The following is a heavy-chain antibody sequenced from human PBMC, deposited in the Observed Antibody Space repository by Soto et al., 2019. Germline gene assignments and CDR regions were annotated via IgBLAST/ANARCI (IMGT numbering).Heavy chain of an antibody. D-gene: IGHD1-26*01. J-gene: IGHJ4*02. V-gene: IGHV5-51*01. CDR3: ARWGGAHPDFDSPLGY. CDR2: IYPGDSDT. CDR1: GYSFTTYW. Sequence: GASLKISCKGSGYSFTTYWIGWVRQMPGKGLEWMGIIYPGDSDTSYSPSFQGQVTISADKSISIAYLQWSSLKASDTAMYYCARWGGAHPDFDSPLGYWGQGTLVTVSS.